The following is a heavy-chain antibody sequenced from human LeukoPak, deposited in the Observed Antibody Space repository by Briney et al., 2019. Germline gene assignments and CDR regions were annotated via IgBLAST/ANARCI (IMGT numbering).Heavy chain of an antibody. CDR2: LRYDGSNE. V-gene: IGHV3-30*02. D-gene: IGHD4-17*01. Sequence: GGSLRLSCAASGFTFSDYGMHWVRQAPGKGLEWVAFLRYDGSNEYYADSVKGRFTISRDNSKNTLYLQMNSLRAEDTAVYYCAKDPPGDYVTYWGQGTLVTVSS. CDR1: GFTFSDYG. CDR3: AKDPPGDYVTY. J-gene: IGHJ4*02.